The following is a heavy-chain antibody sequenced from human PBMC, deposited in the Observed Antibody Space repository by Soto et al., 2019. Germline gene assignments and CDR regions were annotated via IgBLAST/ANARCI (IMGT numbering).Heavy chain of an antibody. Sequence: QVQLVQSGAEVKKPGSSVKVSCKASGGTFSSYAISWVRQAPGQGLEWMGGIIPIFGTANYAQKFQGRVTITADESTSTAYMELSSLRSEDTAVYYCARDQGVVPAAIGDYYYYGMDVWGQGTTVTVSS. CDR2: IIPIFGTA. V-gene: IGHV1-69*01. D-gene: IGHD2-2*01. CDR3: ARDQGVVPAAIGDYYYYGMDV. CDR1: GGTFSSYA. J-gene: IGHJ6*02.